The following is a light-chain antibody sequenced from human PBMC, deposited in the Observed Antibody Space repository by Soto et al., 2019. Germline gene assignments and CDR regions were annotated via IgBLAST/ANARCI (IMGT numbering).Light chain of an antibody. V-gene: IGKV1-39*01. CDR1: QYVDRY. CDR3: QQSSNLPWT. J-gene: IGKJ1*01. Sequence: DIQMTQSPSSLSASVGDSVTITCRTSQYVDRYLSWYQQIPGRAPKLLIYSASSLVTGVPPRFRGSASGTEFTLSISSLQRDDFATYFCQQSSNLPWTFGQGTKVEMK. CDR2: SAS.